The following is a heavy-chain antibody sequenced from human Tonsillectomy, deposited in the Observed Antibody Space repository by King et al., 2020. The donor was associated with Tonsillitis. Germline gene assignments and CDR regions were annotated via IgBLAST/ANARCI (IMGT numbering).Heavy chain of an antibody. D-gene: IGHD3-10*01. J-gene: IGHJ3*01. Sequence: VQLVESGGGLVQPGGSLRLSCAASGFSFSTYDIHWIRHAPGEGLEWVSGLDTVSNASYSASDKGRFTISRDNTKNSLSLQMNSLRAGDTAVYYCTRGGSFGSGTTDVFDVWGRGTLVTVSS. CDR1: GFSFSTYD. CDR3: TRGGSFGSGTTDVFDV. V-gene: IGHV3-13*01. CDR2: LDTVSNA.